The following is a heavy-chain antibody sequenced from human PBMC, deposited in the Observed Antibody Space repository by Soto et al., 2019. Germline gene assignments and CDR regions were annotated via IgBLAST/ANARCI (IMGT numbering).Heavy chain of an antibody. CDR3: ARLYHNWNDVSIFDY. CDR2: IYYSGST. V-gene: IGHV4-39*01. D-gene: IGHD1-20*01. Sequence: PSETLSLTCTVSGGSISSSSYYWGWIRQPPGKGLEWIGSIYYSGSTYYNPSLKSRVTISVDTSKNQFSLKLSSVTAADTAVYYCARLYHNWNDVSIFDYWGQGTPVTVSS. CDR1: GGSISSSSYY. J-gene: IGHJ4*02.